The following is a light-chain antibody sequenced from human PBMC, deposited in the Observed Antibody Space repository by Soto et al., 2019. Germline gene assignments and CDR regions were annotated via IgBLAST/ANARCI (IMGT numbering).Light chain of an antibody. J-gene: IGKJ1*01. CDR2: GAS. V-gene: IGKV3-15*01. Sequence: DIVMTQSPVTLSVSPGDRATLSCRASQSVGHNLAWFQQKPGQAPRPLIYGASAGATGIPDRFSGSGFGTEFTLTISSLQSEDLAVYYCQQYNNWPRTFGQGTKVEMK. CDR1: QSVGHN. CDR3: QQYNNWPRT.